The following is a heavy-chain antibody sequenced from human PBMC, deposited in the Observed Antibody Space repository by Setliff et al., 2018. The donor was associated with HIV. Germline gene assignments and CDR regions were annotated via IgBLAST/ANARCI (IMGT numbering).Heavy chain of an antibody. CDR2: IYYSGST. J-gene: IGHJ4*02. V-gene: IGHV4-31*02. CDR3: ARWHPPYGFWEEDN. CDR1: GGSISSGGYY. D-gene: IGHD3-10*01. Sequence: SETLSLTCTVSGGSISSGGYYWSWIRQHPGKGLEWIGYIYYSGSTYYNPSLKSRVTMSVDTSKNQFSLKLSSVTAADTAVYYCARWHPPYGFWEEDNWGQGTLVTVSS.